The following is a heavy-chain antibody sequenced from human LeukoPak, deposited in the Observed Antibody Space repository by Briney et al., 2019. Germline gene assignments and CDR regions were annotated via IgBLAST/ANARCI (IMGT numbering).Heavy chain of an antibody. CDR1: GYTFTGYY. CDR3: ARDDPYYYYYMDV. J-gene: IGHJ6*03. Sequence: ASVKVSCKASGYTFTGYYMHWVRQAPGQGLEWKGWINPNSGGTNYAQKFQGRVTMTRDTSISTAYMELSRLRSDDTAVYYCARDDPYYYYYMDVWGKGTTVTVSS. CDR2: INPNSGGT. V-gene: IGHV1-2*02.